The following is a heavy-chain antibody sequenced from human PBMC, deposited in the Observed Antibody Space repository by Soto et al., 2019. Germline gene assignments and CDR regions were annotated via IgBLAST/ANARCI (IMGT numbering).Heavy chain of an antibody. Sequence: PSETLSLTCTVSGGSISSYYWSWIRQPPGKGLEWIGYIYYSGSTNYNPSLKSRVTISVDTSKNQFSLKLSSVTAADTAVYYCARKILGSGWYGGGWFDPWGQGTLVTVSS. V-gene: IGHV4-59*01. CDR1: GGSISSYY. CDR3: ARKILGSGWYGGGWFDP. CDR2: IYYSGST. J-gene: IGHJ5*02. D-gene: IGHD6-19*01.